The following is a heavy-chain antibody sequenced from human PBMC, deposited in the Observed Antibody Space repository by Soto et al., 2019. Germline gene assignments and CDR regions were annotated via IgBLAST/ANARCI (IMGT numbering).Heavy chain of an antibody. V-gene: IGHV1-8*02. CDR1: GYDFTAYD. J-gene: IGHJ6*02. D-gene: IGHD6-13*01. Sequence: ASVKVSCKASGYDFTAYDINWVRQASGQGLEWMGWMNPINGATGSARRFQGRVSMTRNTATATAYLELTSLRSDDSAVYYCGRGPSPREPAGGTPYYYAMDVWGQGTTVTVSS. CDR2: MNPINGAT. CDR3: GRGPSPREPAGGTPYYYAMDV.